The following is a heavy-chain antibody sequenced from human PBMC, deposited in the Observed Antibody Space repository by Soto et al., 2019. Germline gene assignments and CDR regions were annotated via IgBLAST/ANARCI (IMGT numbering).Heavy chain of an antibody. CDR2: IDPSDSYT. Sequence: GESQKISCQTSDEIFNTYWITWVRQMPGRGLEWVGRIDPSDSYTTYNPSLKGHVILSVDKSMNSAYVQWTSLRASDTAMYFCGRDFGSGHADVWGQGTLVTVSS. CDR3: GRDFGSGHADV. CDR1: DEIFNTYW. V-gene: IGHV5-10-1*01. J-gene: IGHJ1*01. D-gene: IGHD1-26*01.